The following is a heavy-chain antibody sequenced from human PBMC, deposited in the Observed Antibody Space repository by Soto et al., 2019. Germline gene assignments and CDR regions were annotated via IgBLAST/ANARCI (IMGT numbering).Heavy chain of an antibody. V-gene: IGHV4-34*01. CDR2: INHSGST. D-gene: IGHD7-27*01. CDR1: GGSFSGYY. Sequence: SETLSLTCAVYGGSFSGYYWTWIRQPPGTGLEWIGEINHSGSTNYNPSLKSRFTISRDNTKNSLYLQMNSLRAEDTAVYYCARESNAHFDYWGQGTMVTVSS. CDR3: ARESNAHFDY. J-gene: IGHJ4*02.